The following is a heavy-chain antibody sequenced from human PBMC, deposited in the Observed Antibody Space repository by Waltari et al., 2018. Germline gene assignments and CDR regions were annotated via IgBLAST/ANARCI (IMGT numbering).Heavy chain of an antibody. J-gene: IGHJ4*02. Sequence: GSTNYNPSLKSRVTISVDTSKNQFSLKLSSVTAADTAVYYCASKAGIAAAGFDYWGQGTLVTVSS. V-gene: IGHV4-59*01. CDR3: ASKAGIAAAGFDY. D-gene: IGHD6-13*01. CDR2: GST.